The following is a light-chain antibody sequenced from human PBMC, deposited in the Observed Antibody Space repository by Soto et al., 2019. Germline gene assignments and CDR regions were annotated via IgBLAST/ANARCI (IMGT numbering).Light chain of an antibody. CDR1: SSDIGGYNF. J-gene: IGLJ3*02. Sequence: QSVLTQPPSASGSPGQSVTIYCTGTSSDIGGYNFVSWYQQHPGKAPKLIIYEVNKRPSGVPDRFSGSKSGNTASLTVSGLQADDEGDYYCSSYAGTNHLRVFAGGTKLTVL. CDR3: SSYAGTNHLRV. V-gene: IGLV2-8*01. CDR2: EVN.